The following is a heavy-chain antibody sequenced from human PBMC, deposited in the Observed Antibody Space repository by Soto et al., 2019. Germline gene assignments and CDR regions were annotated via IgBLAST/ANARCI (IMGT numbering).Heavy chain of an antibody. CDR3: ARHYGSGSYYPFWDY. Sequence: SETLSLTCTVSGGSISSYYWSWIRQPPGKGLEWIGSIYYSGSTNYNPSLKSRVTISVDTSKNQFSLKLSSVTAADTAVYYCARHYGSGSYYPFWDYWGQGTLVTVSS. CDR1: GGSISSYY. V-gene: IGHV4-59*08. D-gene: IGHD3-10*01. J-gene: IGHJ4*02. CDR2: IYYSGST.